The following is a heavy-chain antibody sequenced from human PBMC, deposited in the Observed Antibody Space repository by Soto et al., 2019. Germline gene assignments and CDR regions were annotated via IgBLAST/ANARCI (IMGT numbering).Heavy chain of an antibody. V-gene: IGHV3-30-3*01. CDR2: ISYDGSNK. D-gene: IGHD2-21*02. Sequence: QVQLVESGGGVVQPGRSLRLSCAASGITFSSYAMHWVRQAPGKGLEWVAVISYDGSNKYYADSVKGRFTISRDNSKNTLYMQMKSLRAEDTAVYYCARVPACGGDCYHFDAFDIWGQGTMVTVSS. J-gene: IGHJ3*02. CDR3: ARVPACGGDCYHFDAFDI. CDR1: GITFSSYA.